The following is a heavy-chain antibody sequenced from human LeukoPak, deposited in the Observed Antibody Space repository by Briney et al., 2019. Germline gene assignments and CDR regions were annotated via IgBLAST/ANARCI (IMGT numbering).Heavy chain of an antibody. Sequence: GGSLRISCAASGFTFSSYAMSWVRQAPGKGLEWVSAISGSGGSTYYADSVKGRFTISRDNSKNTLHLQMNSLRAEDTAVYYCAKDFYRAAGTPFDYWGQGTLVTVSS. CDR1: GFTFSSYA. CDR3: AKDFYRAAGTPFDY. V-gene: IGHV3-23*01. J-gene: IGHJ4*02. CDR2: ISGSGGST. D-gene: IGHD6-13*01.